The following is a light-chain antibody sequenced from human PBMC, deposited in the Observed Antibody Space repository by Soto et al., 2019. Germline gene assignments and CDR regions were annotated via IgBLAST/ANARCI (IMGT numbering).Light chain of an antibody. CDR2: GAS. V-gene: IGKV3-20*01. Sequence: EIVLTQSPGTLSLSPGERATLSCRASQSVSSSYLAWYQQKPGQAPRLLIYGASSRATGIPDRFSGSGSGTDFTLTISRLEPEDFATYYCQQYETYWTFGQGTKVEI. CDR1: QSVSSSY. J-gene: IGKJ1*01. CDR3: QQYETYWT.